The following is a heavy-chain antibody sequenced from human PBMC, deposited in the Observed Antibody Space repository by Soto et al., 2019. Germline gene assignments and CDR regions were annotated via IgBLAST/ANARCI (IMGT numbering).Heavy chain of an antibody. V-gene: IGHV1-2*04. CDR1: GYTFTGYY. CDR3: AREAPGGSGGIRNWFDP. CDR2: INPNSGGT. J-gene: IGHJ5*02. D-gene: IGHD2-15*01. Sequence: ASVKVSCKASGYTFTGYYMHWVRQAPGQGLEWMGWINPNSGGTNYAQKFQGWVTVTRDTSISTAYMELSRLRSDDTAVYYCAREAPGGSGGIRNWFDPWGQGTLVTVSS.